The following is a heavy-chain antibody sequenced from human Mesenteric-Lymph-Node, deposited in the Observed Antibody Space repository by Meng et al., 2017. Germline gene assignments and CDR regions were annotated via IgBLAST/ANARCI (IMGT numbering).Heavy chain of an antibody. CDR2: IKEDGSEK. V-gene: IGHV3-7*01. CDR3: ATGTAFDN. D-gene: IGHD2-21*02. J-gene: IGHJ5*02. Sequence: GESLKISCAASGFTFSSYSMNWVRQAPGKGLEWVANIKEDGSEKYYVDSVKGRFTISRDNAKNSLYLQMNSLRGEDTAVYYCATGTAFDNWGQGSLVTVSS. CDR1: GFTFSSYS.